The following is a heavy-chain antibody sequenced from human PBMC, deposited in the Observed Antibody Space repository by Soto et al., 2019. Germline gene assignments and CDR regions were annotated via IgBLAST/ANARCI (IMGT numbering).Heavy chain of an antibody. CDR3: ARGGYYDSSGSRNYHYYGMDA. CDR2: ISPYDDNT. D-gene: IGHD3-22*01. CDR1: GYTCISYG. Sequence: QVQLVQSGTEVKKPGASVKVSCKASGYTCISYGISWVRQAPGQGLEWMGWISPYDDNTNYAQNLQGRVTMTTDTSTRTAYMELRSLRSDDTAVYYCARGGYYDSSGSRNYHYYGMDAWGQGTTVTVS. J-gene: IGHJ6*02. V-gene: IGHV1-18*01.